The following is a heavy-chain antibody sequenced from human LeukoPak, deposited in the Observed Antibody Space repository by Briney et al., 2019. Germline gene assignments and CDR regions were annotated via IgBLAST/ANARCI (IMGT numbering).Heavy chain of an antibody. CDR2: ISSDGSNR. Sequence: PGRSLRLSCPASAFTFSSYAMHWVRQAPGKGLEWVAVISSDGSNRYYADSVKGRFTISRDNSKNTLYLQMNSLRAEDTAVYYCASPVVRGVNLFDYWGQGTLVTVSS. J-gene: IGHJ4*02. CDR1: AFTFSSYA. V-gene: IGHV3-30*04. CDR3: ASPVVRGVNLFDY. D-gene: IGHD3-10*01.